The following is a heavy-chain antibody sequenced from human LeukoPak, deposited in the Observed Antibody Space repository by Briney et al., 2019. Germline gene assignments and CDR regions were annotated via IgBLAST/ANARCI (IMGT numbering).Heavy chain of an antibody. CDR2: ISDDGSNK. J-gene: IGHJ4*02. V-gene: IGHV3-30-3*01. CDR1: GFTFIGSA. Sequence: AGRSLRLSCAASGFTFIGSAMHWVRQAPGKGLEWVAVISDDGSNKYYADSVKGRFTISRDNSKNTVYLQMNSLRAEDTAVYYCARDAVAATGLFDYWGQGTLVTVSS. D-gene: IGHD6-19*01. CDR3: ARDAVAATGLFDY.